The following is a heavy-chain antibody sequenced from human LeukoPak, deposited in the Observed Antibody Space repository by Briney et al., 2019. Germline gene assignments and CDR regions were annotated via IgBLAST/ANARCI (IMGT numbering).Heavy chain of an antibody. D-gene: IGHD5-18*01. J-gene: IGHJ6*03. CDR1: GFTFSTYG. Sequence: WETLRLSCAASGFTFSTYGITRVRQAPGKGLEWVSAISGRADLTFYADSVKGRCTISRDNAKNSLFLQRNSLRVEDTAVYYCANVKQLWTTDYYYYMHVWGKGTTVTVSS. CDR2: ISGRADLT. V-gene: IGHV3-23*01. CDR3: ANVKQLWTTDYYYYMHV.